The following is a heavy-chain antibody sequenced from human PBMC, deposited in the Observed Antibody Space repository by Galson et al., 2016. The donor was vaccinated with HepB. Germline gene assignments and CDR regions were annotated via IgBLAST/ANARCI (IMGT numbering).Heavy chain of an antibody. J-gene: IGHJ6*02. D-gene: IGHD6-19*01. CDR2: IGAFNGET. CDR3: ARDRGGWLYHYYYGIDV. CDR1: GYSFSTFG. V-gene: IGHV1-18*01. Sequence: SVKASCKASGYSFSTFGISWVRQAPGQGPEWMGWIGAFNGETNYAEKFQGRVTMTTDTSTSTAYMELRRLRPDDTAVYYCARDRGGWLYHYYYGIDVWGQGTMVTVSS.